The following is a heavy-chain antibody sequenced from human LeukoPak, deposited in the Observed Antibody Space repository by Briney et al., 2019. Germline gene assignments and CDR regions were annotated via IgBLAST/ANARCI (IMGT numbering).Heavy chain of an antibody. D-gene: IGHD3-3*01. CDR3: AKTHTAGYYDFWSGYYPFDY. J-gene: IGHJ4*02. CDR1: GFTFSSYA. V-gene: IGHV3-23*01. CDR2: ISGSGGST. Sequence: GGSLRLSCAVSGFTFSSYAMSWVRQAPGKGLEWVSAISGSGGSTYYADSVKGRFTISRDNSKNTLYLQMNSLRAEDTAVYYCAKTHTAGYYDFWSGYYPFDYWGQGTLVTVSS.